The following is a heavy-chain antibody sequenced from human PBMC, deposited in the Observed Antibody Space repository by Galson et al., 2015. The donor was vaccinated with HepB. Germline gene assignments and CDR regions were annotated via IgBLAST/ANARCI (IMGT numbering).Heavy chain of an antibody. Sequence: SETLSLTCAVSGGSISSSNWWSWVRQPPGKGLEWIGEIYHSGSTNYNPSLKSRVTISVDKSKNQFSLKLSSVTAADTAVYYCARAVGITMVRGVIPAPPYGMDVWGQGTTVTVSS. D-gene: IGHD3-10*01. CDR2: IYHSGST. V-gene: IGHV4-4*02. CDR3: ARAVGITMVRGVIPAPPYGMDV. CDR1: GGSISSSNW. J-gene: IGHJ6*02.